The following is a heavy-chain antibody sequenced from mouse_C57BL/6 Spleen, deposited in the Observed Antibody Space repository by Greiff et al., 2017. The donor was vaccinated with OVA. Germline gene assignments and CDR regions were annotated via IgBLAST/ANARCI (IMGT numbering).Heavy chain of an antibody. Sequence: DVMLVESGGGLVKPGGSLKLSCAASGFTFSDYGMHWVRQAPEKGLEWVAYISSGSSTIYYADTVKGRFTISRDNAKNTLFLQMTSLRSEDTAMYYCARKKVLGAMDYWGQGTSVTVSS. J-gene: IGHJ4*01. CDR2: ISSGSSTI. CDR1: GFTFSDYG. V-gene: IGHV5-17*01. CDR3: ARKKVLGAMDY. D-gene: IGHD3-3*01.